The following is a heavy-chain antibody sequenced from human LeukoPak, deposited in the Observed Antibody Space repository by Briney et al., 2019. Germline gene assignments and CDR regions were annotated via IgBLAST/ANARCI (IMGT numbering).Heavy chain of an antibody. D-gene: IGHD3-10*01. CDR3: ARGRRGMVRGVSHY. V-gene: IGHV1-2*02. J-gene: IGHJ4*02. CDR1: GYTFTGYY. Sequence: GASVKVSCKASGYTFTGYYMHWVRQAPGQGLEWMGWINPNSGGTNYAQKFQGRVTMTRDTSISTAYMELSSLRSEDTAVYYCARGRRGMVRGVSHYWGQGTLVTVSS. CDR2: INPNSGGT.